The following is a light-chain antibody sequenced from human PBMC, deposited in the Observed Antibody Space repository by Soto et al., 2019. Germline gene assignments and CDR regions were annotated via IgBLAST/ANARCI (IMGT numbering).Light chain of an antibody. Sequence: QSALSQPASVSGPPGQSITISCTGTSSDIGGYNYVSWYQQHPGKDPKLMIYDVSNRPSGVSNRFSGSKSGNTASLTISGLQAEDEADYYCSSYTSSNTVVFGGGTQLTVL. V-gene: IGLV2-14*01. CDR1: SSDIGGYNY. CDR3: SSYTSSNTVV. J-gene: IGLJ2*01. CDR2: DVS.